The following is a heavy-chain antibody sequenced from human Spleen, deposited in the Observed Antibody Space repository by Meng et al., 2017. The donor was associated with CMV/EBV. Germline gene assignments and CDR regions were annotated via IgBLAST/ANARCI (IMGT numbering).Heavy chain of an antibody. CDR3: ARDEYGYGMDV. CDR1: GYTFTNYD. D-gene: IGHD4/OR15-4a*01. Sequence: ASVKVSCKASGYTFTNYDINWVRQATGQGLEWMGWMNPNSGNTGYAQKFQGRVTMTRNTAISTAYMELSSLRSEDTAIYYCARDEYGYGMDVWGQGTTVTVSS. CDR2: MNPNSGNT. J-gene: IGHJ6*02. V-gene: IGHV1-8*01.